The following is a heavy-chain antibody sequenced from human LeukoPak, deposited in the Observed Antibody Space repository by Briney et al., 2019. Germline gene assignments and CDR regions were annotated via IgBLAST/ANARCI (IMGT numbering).Heavy chain of an antibody. CDR1: GITFSSYV. CDR2: ISVSGAGT. J-gene: IGHJ4*02. CDR3: AKTRAEYSSLIDY. V-gene: IGHV3-23*01. Sequence: GGSLRLSCAASGITFSSYVMSWVRQAPMKGLEWVSGISVSGAGTYYVDSVKGRFTISRDNSKNTLYLQMNSLRAEDTAVYYCAKTRAEYSSLIDYWGQGTLVTVSS. D-gene: IGHD6-6*01.